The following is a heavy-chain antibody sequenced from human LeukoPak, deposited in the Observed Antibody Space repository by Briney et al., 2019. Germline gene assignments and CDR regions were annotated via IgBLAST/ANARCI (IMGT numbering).Heavy chain of an antibody. CDR1: GFTFSSYA. J-gene: IGHJ3*02. Sequence: PGGSLRLSCAASGFTFSSYAMSWVRQAPGKGLEWVSAISGSGGSTYYADSVKGRFTISRDNAKNSLYLQMNSLRAEDTAVYYCASTGEGPYDFWSGYPNDAFDIWGQGTMVTVSS. V-gene: IGHV3-23*01. CDR3: ASTGEGPYDFWSGYPNDAFDI. CDR2: ISGSGGST. D-gene: IGHD3-3*01.